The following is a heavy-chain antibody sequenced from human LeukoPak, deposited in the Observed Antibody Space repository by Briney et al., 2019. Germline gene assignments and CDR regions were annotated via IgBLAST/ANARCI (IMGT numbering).Heavy chain of an antibody. CDR1: GFTFSSYC. J-gene: IGHJ3*02. Sequence: PGGSLRLSCTASGFTFSSYCMSWVRQAPGKGLEWVANIKKDGSEKYYVDSVKGRFTISRDNAKTSLYLQMNSLRAEDTAVYYGARDGGYGSGAFDIWGQGTMVTVSS. CDR3: ARDGGYGSGAFDI. V-gene: IGHV3-7*01. D-gene: IGHD3-10*01. CDR2: IKKDGSEK.